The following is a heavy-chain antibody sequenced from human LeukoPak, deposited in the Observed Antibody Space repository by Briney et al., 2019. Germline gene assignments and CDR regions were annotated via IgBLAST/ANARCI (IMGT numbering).Heavy chain of an antibody. V-gene: IGHV4-4*09. D-gene: IGHD4-23*01. CDR3: ATLTTVVTAYYFDY. CDR1: GGSISSYY. Sequence: SETLSLTCTVSGGSISSYYWSWLRQPPGKGLEWIGYIYHSGSTDYNPSIKSRVTISVDTSKSQFSLKLTSVTAADTAVYYCATLTTVVTAYYFDYWGQGTLVTVSS. CDR2: IYHSGST. J-gene: IGHJ4*02.